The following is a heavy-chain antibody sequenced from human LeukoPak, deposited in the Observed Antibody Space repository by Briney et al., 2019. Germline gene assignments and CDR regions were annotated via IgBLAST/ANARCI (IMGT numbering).Heavy chain of an antibody. CDR1: GFIFSTYA. J-gene: IGHJ6*03. CDR3: LTRSLVAVTGNYYMDV. CDR2: ISGSGEST. V-gene: IGHV3-23*01. Sequence: GGSLRLSCTVSGFIFSTYAMSWVRQAPGKGLEWVSTISGSGESTYYADSVKGRFTISRDYSKNILYLQMNGLRAEDTAVYYCLTRSLVAVTGNYYMDVWGKGTTVTVSS. D-gene: IGHD6-19*01.